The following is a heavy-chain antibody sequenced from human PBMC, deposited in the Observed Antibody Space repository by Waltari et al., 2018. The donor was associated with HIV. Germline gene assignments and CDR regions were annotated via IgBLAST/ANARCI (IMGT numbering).Heavy chain of an antibody. J-gene: IGHJ6*02. CDR1: GDSISSSNYC. CDR2: FDYSGWA. D-gene: IGHD3-9*01. CDR3: ARTYYNNADYYGMDV. Sequence: HLQLQESGPGLVKPSETLSLTCTVSGDSISSSNYCWGWHRQPPGEGREWIGNFDYSGWANTNPSIKGRVTVSVDTAKNQFFLKLSSVTAADTAVYYCARTYYNNADYYGMDVWGQGTSVTVSS. V-gene: IGHV4-39*01.